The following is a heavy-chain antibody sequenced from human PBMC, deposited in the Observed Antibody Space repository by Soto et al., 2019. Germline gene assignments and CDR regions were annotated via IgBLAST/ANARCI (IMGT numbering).Heavy chain of an antibody. CDR2: IYWDDDK. CDR3: ARVIVVVPAARAYAFDI. CDR1: GFSLSTSGVG. J-gene: IGHJ3*02. Sequence: QITLKESGPTLVKPTQTLTLTCTFSGFSLSTSGVGVGWIRQPPGKALEWLALIYWDDDKRYSPSLKSRLTLTKDSANNQVVLTMTNMDPVDTATYYWARVIVVVPAARAYAFDIWGQGTMVTVSS. V-gene: IGHV2-5*02. D-gene: IGHD2-2*01.